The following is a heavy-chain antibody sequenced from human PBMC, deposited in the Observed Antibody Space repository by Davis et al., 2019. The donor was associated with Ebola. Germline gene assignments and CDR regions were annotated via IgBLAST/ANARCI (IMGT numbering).Heavy chain of an antibody. CDR2: IYPGDSDT. CDR3: ARASVRGVISHGMDV. D-gene: IGHD3-10*01. V-gene: IGHV5-51*01. J-gene: IGHJ6*04. CDR1: GYSFSNFW. Sequence: GESLKISCKGSGYSFSNFWIGWVRQMPGKGLEWMGIIYPGDSDTRYSPSFQGQVTISADKSISTAYLQWSSLKASDTAMYYCARASVRGVISHGMDVWGKGTTVTVSS.